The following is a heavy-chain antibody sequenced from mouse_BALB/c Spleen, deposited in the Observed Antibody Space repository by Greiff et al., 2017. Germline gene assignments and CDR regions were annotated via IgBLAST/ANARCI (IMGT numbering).Heavy chain of an antibody. CDR3: ARSGAPPTVVDY. V-gene: IGHV1-28*01. CDR2: IDPFNGGT. Sequence: EVQLQQSGPELIKPGASVKISCKASGYSFTSYYMHWVKQSHGKSLEWIGYIDPFNGGTSYNQKFKGKATLTVDKSSSTAYMHLSSLTSEDSAVYYCARSGAPPTVVDYWGQGTTLTVSS. J-gene: IGHJ2*01. CDR1: GYSFTSYY. D-gene: IGHD1-1*01.